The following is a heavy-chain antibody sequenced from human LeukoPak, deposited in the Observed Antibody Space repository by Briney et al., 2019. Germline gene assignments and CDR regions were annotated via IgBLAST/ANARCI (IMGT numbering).Heavy chain of an antibody. V-gene: IGHV3-21*01. D-gene: IGHD2-2*01. J-gene: IGHJ6*02. CDR1: GFTFSSYS. Sequence: PGGSLRLSCAASGFTFSSYSMNWVRQAPGKGLEWVSSISSSSSYIYYADSVKGRFTISRDNAKNSLYLQMNSLRAEDTAVYYCARDDIVVVPAASHYYYGMDVWGQGTTVTVSS. CDR2: ISSSSSYI. CDR3: ARDDIVVVPAASHYYYGMDV.